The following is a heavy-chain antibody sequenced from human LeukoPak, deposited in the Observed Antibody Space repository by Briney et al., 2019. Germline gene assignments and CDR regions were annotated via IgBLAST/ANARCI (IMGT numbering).Heavy chain of an antibody. CDR1: GESFSGYY. CDR3: AKGLRDFWSCYGVRYSDL. J-gene: IGHJ2*01. V-gene: IGHV4-34*01. Sequence: PSETLSLTCAVYGESFSGYYWSWIRQPPGKGLEWIGEINHSGSTNYNPSLTSRVTISLGLSEKQFSLQLSSVTAADTAVYYCAKGLRDFWSCYGVRYSDLWGRGTLVTVSS. D-gene: IGHD3-3*01. CDR2: INHSGST.